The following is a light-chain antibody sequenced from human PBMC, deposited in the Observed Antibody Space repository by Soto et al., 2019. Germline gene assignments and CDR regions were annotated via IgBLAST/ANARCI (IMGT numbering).Light chain of an antibody. Sequence: AIQMTHSPSSQSASVGDIVTITCRASPATRNGLGWYQQKPGKAPKLLIYAASSLHSGVPSRISGSGSGTDFTLTISSLQAEDFATYYCLQDYNSPPTCGQGTRLEIK. V-gene: IGKV1-6*02. CDR1: PATRNG. CDR2: AAS. CDR3: LQDYNSPPT. J-gene: IGKJ5*01.